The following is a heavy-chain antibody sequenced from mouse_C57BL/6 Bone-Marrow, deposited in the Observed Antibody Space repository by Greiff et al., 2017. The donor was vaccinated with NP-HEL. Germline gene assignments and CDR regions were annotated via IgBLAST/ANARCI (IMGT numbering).Heavy chain of an antibody. Sequence: QVQLQQPGAELVKPGASVKMSCKASGYTFTSYWITWVKQRPGQGLEWIGDIYPGSGSTNYNEKFKSKATLTVDTSSSTAYMQLSSLTSEDSAVYYCARRGIYYGNYYAMDYWGQGTSVTVSS. CDR3: ARRGIYYGNYYAMDY. D-gene: IGHD2-1*01. J-gene: IGHJ4*01. CDR1: GYTFTSYW. CDR2: IYPGSGST. V-gene: IGHV1-55*01.